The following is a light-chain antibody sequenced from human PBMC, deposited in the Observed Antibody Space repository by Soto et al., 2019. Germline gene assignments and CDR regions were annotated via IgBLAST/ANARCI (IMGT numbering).Light chain of an antibody. Sequence: ETVLTQSPGTLSLAPGERATLCCRASHTVNSNYLGWYQQKPGQAPRLLMDGASSRATGIPDRFSGSGSGTDFTLTISRLEPEDFAVYYCQQHGDSLTFGGGTKADIK. J-gene: IGKJ4*01. V-gene: IGKV3-20*01. CDR2: GAS. CDR1: HTVNSNY. CDR3: QQHGDSLT.